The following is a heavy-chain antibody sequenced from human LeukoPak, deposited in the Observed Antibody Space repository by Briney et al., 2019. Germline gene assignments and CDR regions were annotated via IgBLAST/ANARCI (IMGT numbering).Heavy chain of an antibody. D-gene: IGHD2-15*01. CDR3: ATGKYCSGGSCSWDY. V-gene: IGHV3-30-3*01. Sequence: GGSLKLSCAASGFTFSSYAMHWVRQAPGKGLEWVAVISYDGSNKYYADSVKGRFTTSRDNSKNTLYLQMNSLRAEDTAVYYCATGKYCSGGSCSWDYWGQGTLVTVSS. J-gene: IGHJ4*02. CDR2: ISYDGSNK. CDR1: GFTFSSYA.